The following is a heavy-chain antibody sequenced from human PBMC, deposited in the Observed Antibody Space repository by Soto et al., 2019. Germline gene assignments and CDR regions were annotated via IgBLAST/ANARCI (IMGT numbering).Heavy chain of an antibody. Sequence: EVQLVESGGGLVKPGGSLRLSCAASGFSFSNYDMNWVRQAPGKGLEWVSSISSRSSYIYYADSVKGRFTISRDNAKNSLSRKMNSLRAEDTAVYFCAREGFNYFDTSGYPTNALDVWGQGTTVTVSS. CDR1: GFSFSNYD. J-gene: IGHJ6*02. CDR2: ISSRSSYI. CDR3: AREGFNYFDTSGYPTNALDV. D-gene: IGHD3-22*01. V-gene: IGHV3-21*01.